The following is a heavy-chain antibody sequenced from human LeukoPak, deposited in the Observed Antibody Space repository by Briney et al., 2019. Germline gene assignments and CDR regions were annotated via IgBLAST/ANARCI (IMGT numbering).Heavy chain of an antibody. CDR2: IRGVGYDT. J-gene: IGHJ4*02. Sequence: PGGSLRLSCAASGFSFSDFWMHWGRQTPGEGLVWVSRIRGVGYDTNYADSVEGRFTISRDNARHTLYLQMNSLRADDTAVYYCASDRVLGSGSLDNWGQGTLVTVSS. D-gene: IGHD3-10*01. V-gene: IGHV3-74*01. CDR1: GFSFSDFW. CDR3: ASDRVLGSGSLDN.